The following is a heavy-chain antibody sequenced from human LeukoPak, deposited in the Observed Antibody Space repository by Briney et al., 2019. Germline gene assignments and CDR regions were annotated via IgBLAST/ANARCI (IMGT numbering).Heavy chain of an antibody. Sequence: SVKVSCKASGGTFSSYTISWVRQAPGQGLEWMGRIIPILGIANYAQKFQGRVTITADKSTSTAYMELSSLRSEDTAVYYCARDEQQLDLYYYGMDVWSQGTTVTVSS. V-gene: IGHV1-69*04. J-gene: IGHJ6*02. D-gene: IGHD6-13*01. CDR1: GGTFSSYT. CDR3: ARDEQQLDLYYYGMDV. CDR2: IIPILGIA.